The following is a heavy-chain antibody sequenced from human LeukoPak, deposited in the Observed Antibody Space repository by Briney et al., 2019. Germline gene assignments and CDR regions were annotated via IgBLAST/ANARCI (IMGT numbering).Heavy chain of an antibody. V-gene: IGHV1-8*01. J-gene: IGHJ5*02. CDR3: ARVRAYYYDSSGYYFSPNWFDP. CDR2: MNPNSGNT. Sequence: ASVKVSCKASGYTFTSYDINWVRQATGQGLERMGWMNPNSGNTGYAQKFQGRVTMTRNTSISTAYMELSSLRSEDTAVYYRARVRAYYYDSSGYYFSPNWFDPWGQGTLVTVSS. CDR1: GYTFTSYD. D-gene: IGHD3-22*01.